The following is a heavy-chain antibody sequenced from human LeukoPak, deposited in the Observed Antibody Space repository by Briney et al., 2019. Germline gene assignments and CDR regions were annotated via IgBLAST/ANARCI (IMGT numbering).Heavy chain of an antibody. V-gene: IGHV3-11*01. CDR2: ISSSGSTI. Sequence: GGSLRLSCAASGFTFSDYYMSWIRQAPGKGLEWVSYISSSGSTIYYADSVKGRFTIYRDNAKNSLYLQMNSLRAEDTAVYYCARDLVASSGWYTVAFDYWGQGTLVTVSS. D-gene: IGHD6-19*01. CDR3: ARDLVASSGWYTVAFDY. J-gene: IGHJ4*02. CDR1: GFTFSDYY.